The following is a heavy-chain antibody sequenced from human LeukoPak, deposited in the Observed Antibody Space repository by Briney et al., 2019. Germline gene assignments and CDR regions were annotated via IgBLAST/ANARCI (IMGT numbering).Heavy chain of an antibody. CDR3: ARDYGGNSLFDY. CDR1: GYRFTSYW. V-gene: IGHV5-51*01. J-gene: IGHJ4*02. D-gene: IGHD4-23*01. CDR2: IYPGDSET. Sequence: GESLKISFKGSGYRFTSYWIGWVRPMPGKGLEWMGIIYPGDSETRYTPSFQGQVTISADKSISTAYLEWGSLKASDTAMYYCARDYGGNSLFDYWGQGTLVTVSS.